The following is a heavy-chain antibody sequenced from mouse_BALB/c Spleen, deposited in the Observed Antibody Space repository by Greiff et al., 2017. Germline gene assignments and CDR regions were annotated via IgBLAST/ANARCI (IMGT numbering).Heavy chain of an antibody. Sequence: DVKLVESGGGLVQPGGSMKLSCVASGFTFSNYWMNWVRQSPEKGLEWVAEIRLKSNNYATHYAESVKGRFTISRDDSKSSVYLQMNNLRAEDTGIYYCTRPAYGSSYGYFDVWGAGTTVTVSS. CDR3: TRPAYGSSYGYFDV. D-gene: IGHD1-1*01. CDR1: GFTFSNYW. CDR2: IRLKSNNYAT. V-gene: IGHV6-6*02. J-gene: IGHJ1*01.